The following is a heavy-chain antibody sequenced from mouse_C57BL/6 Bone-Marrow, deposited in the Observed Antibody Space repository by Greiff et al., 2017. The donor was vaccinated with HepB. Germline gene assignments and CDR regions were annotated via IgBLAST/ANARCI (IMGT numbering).Heavy chain of an antibody. CDR1: GFTFSSYG. J-gene: IGHJ3*01. V-gene: IGHV5-6*01. CDR2: ISSGGSYT. D-gene: IGHD4-1*01. CDR3: APQLAWFAY. Sequence: EVQLVESGGDLVKPGGSLKLSCAASGFTFSSYGMSWVRQTPDKRLEWVATISSGGSYTYYPDSVKGRFTISRDNAKNTLYLQMSSLKSEDTAMYYCAPQLAWFAYWGQGTLVTVSA.